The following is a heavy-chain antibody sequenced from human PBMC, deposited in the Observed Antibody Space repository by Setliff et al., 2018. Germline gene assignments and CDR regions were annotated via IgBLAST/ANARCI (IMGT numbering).Heavy chain of an antibody. D-gene: IGHD3-22*01. CDR2: ITPNSGGT. V-gene: IGHV1-2*02. CDR3: ARVGVPSGYWYYLDY. Sequence: ASVKVSCKASGYTFTGYSIHWVRQAPGQGLEWMGWITPNSGGTNYAQKFKGRVTMARDTSITTVHMELRRLTSDDTAIYYCARVGVPSGYWYYLDYWGQGTQVTVSS. J-gene: IGHJ4*02. CDR1: GYTFTGYS.